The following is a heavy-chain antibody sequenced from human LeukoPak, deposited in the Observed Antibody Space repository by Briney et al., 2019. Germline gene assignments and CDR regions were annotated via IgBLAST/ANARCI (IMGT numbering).Heavy chain of an antibody. D-gene: IGHD2-15*01. CDR3: ARDRSRIVVVVAAIVDYFDY. CDR1: GFTFNSFA. CDR2: ISGDAGNT. J-gene: IGHJ4*02. V-gene: IGHV3-23*01. Sequence: GGSLRLSCAASGFTFNSFAMYWVRQAPGKGLEWVSVISGDAGNTYYADSVKGRFTISRDNSKNTLYLQMNSLRAENTAVYYCARDRSRIVVVVAAIVDYFDYWGQGTLVTVSS.